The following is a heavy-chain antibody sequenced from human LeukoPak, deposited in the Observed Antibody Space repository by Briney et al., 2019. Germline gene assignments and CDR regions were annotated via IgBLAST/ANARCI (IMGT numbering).Heavy chain of an antibody. CDR1: GFTFSSYW. Sequence: GGTLRLSCAASGFTFSSYWMSWVREAPGKGREWVANIKQDGSEKYYVDSEKGRFTISRDNAKNSLYLQMNSLRAEDTAVYYCARATYYSDSSGYYDLTYYFDYWGQGTLVTVSS. J-gene: IGHJ4*02. CDR2: IKQDGSEK. D-gene: IGHD3-22*01. CDR3: ARATYYSDSSGYYDLTYYFDY. V-gene: IGHV3-7*04.